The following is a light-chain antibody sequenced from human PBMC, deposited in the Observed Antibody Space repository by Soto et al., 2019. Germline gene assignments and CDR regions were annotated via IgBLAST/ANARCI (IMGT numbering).Light chain of an antibody. J-gene: IGKJ2*01. CDR2: TAS. V-gene: IGKV1-39*01. CDR1: QTVTNY. Sequence: DIQMTQSPSSLSASVGDRITITCRASQTVTNYLHWYQHKPGKAPNLLISTASTLHSGVPSRFICNASATEFTLTISSLQPDDSATYYCQQRYSAPFTLGQGTRLEI. CDR3: QQRYSAPFT.